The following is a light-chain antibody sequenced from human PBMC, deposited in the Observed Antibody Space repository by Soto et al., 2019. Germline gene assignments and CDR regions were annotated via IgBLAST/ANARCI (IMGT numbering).Light chain of an antibody. V-gene: IGLV2-8*01. CDR1: SRGVGGYNY. CDR2: EVS. Sequence: QSVVTQPPCAAGSFGKAGTNSCTGTSRGVGGYNYVSWYKQHPGKAPKLMIYEVSERPSGVPDRFSGSKSGNTASLTVSGLQADDEADYYCSPYSGTNYHYVFGTGTKVTVL. J-gene: IGLJ1*01. CDR3: SPYSGTNYHYV.